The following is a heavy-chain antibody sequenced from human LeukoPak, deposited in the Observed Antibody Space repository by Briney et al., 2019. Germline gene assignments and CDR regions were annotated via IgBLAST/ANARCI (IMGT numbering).Heavy chain of an antibody. Sequence: GGSLRLSCAASGVTFDDYAMHWVRQAPGKGLEWVSGISWNSGSIGYADSVKGRFTISRDNAKNSLYLQMNSLRAEDMALYYCAKDYASTVTTLGAFDYWGQGTLVTVSS. V-gene: IGHV3-9*03. D-gene: IGHD4-17*01. CDR1: GVTFDDYA. CDR2: ISWNSGSI. CDR3: AKDYASTVTTLGAFDY. J-gene: IGHJ4*02.